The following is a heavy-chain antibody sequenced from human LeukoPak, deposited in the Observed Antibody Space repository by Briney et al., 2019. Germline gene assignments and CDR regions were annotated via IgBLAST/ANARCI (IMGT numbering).Heavy chain of an antibody. CDR3: ARQALGCSSTSCYYYYMDV. V-gene: IGHV5-51*01. D-gene: IGHD2-2*01. Sequence: GESLKISCTGSGYSFTSYWIGWVRPMPGKGLEWMGIIYPGDSDTRYSLSFQGQVTISADKSISTAYLQWSSLKASDTAMYYCARQALGCSSTSCYYYYMDVWGKGTTVTASS. CDR2: IYPGDSDT. CDR1: GYSFTSYW. J-gene: IGHJ6*03.